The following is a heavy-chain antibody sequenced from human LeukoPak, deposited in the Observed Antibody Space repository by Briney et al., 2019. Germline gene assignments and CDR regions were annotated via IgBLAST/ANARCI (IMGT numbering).Heavy chain of an antibody. V-gene: IGHV3-66*01. CDR2: LYYSGST. D-gene: IGHD3-10*01. Sequence: PGGSLRLSCAASGFTVTYNYMTWVRQAPGKGLEWVSVLYYSGSTYYSDSVTGRFTISRDNSKNTLFLQMNSLRAEDTAVYYCVRSYFGSGDSWGQGTLVTVSS. CDR1: GFTVTYNY. J-gene: IGHJ4*02. CDR3: VRSYFGSGDS.